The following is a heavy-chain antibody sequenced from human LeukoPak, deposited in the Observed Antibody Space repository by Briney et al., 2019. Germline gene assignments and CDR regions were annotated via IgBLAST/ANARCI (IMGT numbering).Heavy chain of an antibody. CDR2: VRQDGGVT. Sequence: GGSLRLSCAASGFRFARYEINWVRPAPGEGLEWVGNVRQDGGVTNDVDSVKGRVTISRDNGKNSVYLQMNSLRAEDTGFYYCGNQCSGGSCPEYWGQGTLVTVSS. D-gene: IGHD2-15*01. V-gene: IGHV3-7*01. CDR3: GNQCSGGSCPEY. J-gene: IGHJ4*02. CDR1: GFRFARYE.